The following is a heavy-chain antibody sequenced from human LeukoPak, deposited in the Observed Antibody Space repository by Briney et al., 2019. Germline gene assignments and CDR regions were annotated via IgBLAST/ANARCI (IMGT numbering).Heavy chain of an antibody. CDR1: GGSISSYY. J-gene: IGHJ6*04. V-gene: IGHV4-59*12. Sequence: PSETLSVTCTVSGGSISSYYWSWIRQPPGKGLEWIGYIYYSGSTNYNPSLKSRVTISVDTSKNQFSLKLSSVTAADTAVYYCAREFSERVAGNYYGMDVWGKGNTVTVSS. CDR3: AREFSERVAGNYYGMDV. D-gene: IGHD6-19*01. CDR2: IYYSGST.